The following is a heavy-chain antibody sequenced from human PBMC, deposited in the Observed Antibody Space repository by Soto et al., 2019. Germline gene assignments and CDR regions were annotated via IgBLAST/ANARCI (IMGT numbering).Heavy chain of an antibody. Sequence: XSVKVSFKASGYTFTGYYMHLVRHAPGQGLEWMGWINPNSGGTNYAQKFQGWVTMTRDTSISTAYMELSRMRSDDTAVYYCARAVDTAMVVDYWGQGTLVTVSS. CDR1: GYTFTGYY. D-gene: IGHD5-18*01. CDR3: ARAVDTAMVVDY. J-gene: IGHJ4*02. CDR2: INPNSGGT. V-gene: IGHV1-2*04.